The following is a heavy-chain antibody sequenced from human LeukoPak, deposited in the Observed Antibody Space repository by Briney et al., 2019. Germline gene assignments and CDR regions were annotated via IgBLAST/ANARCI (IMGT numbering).Heavy chain of an antibody. D-gene: IGHD2-15*01. CDR2: IKSKTDGGTT. CDR3: TTGGVVVVVAATLADY. J-gene: IGHJ4*02. V-gene: IGHV3-15*01. CDR1: GFTLSNAW. Sequence: GGSLRLSCAASGFTLSNAWMSWVRQAPGKGLEWVGRIKSKTDGGTTDYAAPVKGRFTISRDDSKNTLYLQMNSLKTEDTAVYYCTTGGVVVVVAATLADYWGQGTLVTVSS.